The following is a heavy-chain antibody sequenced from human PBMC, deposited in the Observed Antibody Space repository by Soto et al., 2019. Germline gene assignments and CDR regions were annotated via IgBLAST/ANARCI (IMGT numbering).Heavy chain of an antibody. CDR2: IYYSGST. CDR1: GDSISSYY. J-gene: IGHJ6*02. V-gene: IGHV4-59*01. D-gene: IGHD3-10*01. Sequence: SETLSLTCTVSGDSISSYYWSWIRQPPGKGLEWIGYIYYSGSTNYNPSLKSRVTISVDTSKNQFSLKLSSVTAADTAVYYCARYPLRTIWFGELLTDFSYGMDVWGQGTTVTVSS. CDR3: ARYPLRTIWFGELLTDFSYGMDV.